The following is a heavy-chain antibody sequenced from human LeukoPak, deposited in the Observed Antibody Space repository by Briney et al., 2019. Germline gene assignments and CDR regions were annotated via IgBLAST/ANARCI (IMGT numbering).Heavy chain of an antibody. D-gene: IGHD6-19*01. CDR3: AKRGSGWYEDYYYYMDV. CDR1: GFTFSSYA. Sequence: GGSLRLSCAASGFTFSSYAMSWVRQAPGKGLEWVSAISGSGGSTYYADSVKGRFTISRDNPKNTLYLQMNSLRAEDTAVYYCAKRGSGWYEDYYYYMDVWGKGTTVTISS. J-gene: IGHJ6*03. CDR2: ISGSGGST. V-gene: IGHV3-23*01.